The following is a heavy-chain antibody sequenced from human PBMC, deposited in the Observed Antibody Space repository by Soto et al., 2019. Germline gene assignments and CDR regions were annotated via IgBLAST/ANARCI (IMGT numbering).Heavy chain of an antibody. CDR3: ARRARGSGHNDY. CDR2: ISSSGSTI. CDR1: GFTFSSYE. D-gene: IGHD3-16*01. Sequence: PGGSLRLSCAASGFTFSSYEMNWVRQAPGKGLEWVSYISSSGSTIYYADSVKGRFTISRDNAKNSLYLQMNSLRAEDTAVYYCARRARGSGHNDYWGQGTLVTVSS. V-gene: IGHV3-48*03. J-gene: IGHJ4*02.